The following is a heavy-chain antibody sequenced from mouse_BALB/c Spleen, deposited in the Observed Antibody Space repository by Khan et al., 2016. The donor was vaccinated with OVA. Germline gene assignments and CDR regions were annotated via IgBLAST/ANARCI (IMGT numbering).Heavy chain of an antibody. J-gene: IGHJ2*01. CDR1: GFTFSSYG. CDR2: ISGDSSTI. Sequence: EVELVESGGGLVQPGGSRKLSCAASGFTFSSYGMHWVRQAPEKGLEWVAYISGDSSTIYYADTVKGRFTISRDNPKNTPFLQMTSLMSEDTAMYYCATSYYYGYYFDYWGPGTTLTGSS. D-gene: IGHD1-1*01. CDR3: ATSYYYGYYFDY. V-gene: IGHV5-17*02.